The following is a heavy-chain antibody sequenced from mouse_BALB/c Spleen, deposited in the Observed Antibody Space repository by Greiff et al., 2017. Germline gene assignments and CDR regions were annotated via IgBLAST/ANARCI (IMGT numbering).Heavy chain of an antibody. J-gene: IGHJ2*01. CDR1: GYSITSDYA. D-gene: IGHD2-14*01. CDR3: ARWRAPYYRYGVDY. Sequence: EVKLMESGPGLVKPSQSLSLTCTVTGYSITSDYAWNWIRQFPGNKLEWMGYISYSGSTSYNPSLKSRISITRDTSKNQFFLQLNSVTTEDTATYYCARWRAPYYRYGVDYWGQGTTLTVSS. CDR2: ISYSGST. V-gene: IGHV3-2*02.